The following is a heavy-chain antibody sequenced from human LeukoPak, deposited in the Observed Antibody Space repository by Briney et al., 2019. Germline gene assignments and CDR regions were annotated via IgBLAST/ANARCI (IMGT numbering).Heavy chain of an antibody. CDR3: ARAERYLAWCILGY. Sequence: SVKVSCKASGGTFSSYAISWVRQAPGQGLEWMGRIIPIFGTANYAQKFQGRVTITTDESTSTAYMALSSLRSEDTAVYYCARAERYLAWCILGYWAQGTLVTVSS. CDR2: IIPIFGTA. V-gene: IGHV1-69*05. J-gene: IGHJ4*02. D-gene: IGHD3-9*01. CDR1: GGTFSSYA.